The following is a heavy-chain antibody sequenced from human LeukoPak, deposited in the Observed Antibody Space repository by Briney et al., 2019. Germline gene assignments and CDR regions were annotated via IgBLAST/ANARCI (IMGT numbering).Heavy chain of an antibody. Sequence: PSETLSLTCAVSGYSISSGYYRGWFRQPPGKGPEWIGCIYHSGTTYYNPSLKSRVTISVDTSKNQFSLMISSVTAADTAVYYCARQGGSNSPYYYYYMDVWGKGTTVTVSS. CDR3: ARQGGSNSPYYYYYMDV. D-gene: IGHD6-13*01. CDR2: IYHSGTT. V-gene: IGHV4-38-2*01. J-gene: IGHJ6*03. CDR1: GYSISSGYY.